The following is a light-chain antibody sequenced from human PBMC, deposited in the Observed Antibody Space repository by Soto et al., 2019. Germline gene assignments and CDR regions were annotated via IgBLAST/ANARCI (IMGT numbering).Light chain of an antibody. CDR3: QSSDSSLSGSV. Sequence: QSVLTQPPSVSGAPGQRVTISCTGSSSNIGASYAVHWYQQLPGTAPKLLIYGNSNRPSGVPDRFSGSKSGTSACLAITGLQAEDAADYYCQSSDSSLSGSVFGGGTKLTVL. J-gene: IGLJ3*02. CDR1: SSNIGASYA. V-gene: IGLV1-40*01. CDR2: GNS.